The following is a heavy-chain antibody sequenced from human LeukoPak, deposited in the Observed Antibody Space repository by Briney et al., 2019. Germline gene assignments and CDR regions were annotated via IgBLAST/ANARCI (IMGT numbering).Heavy chain of an antibody. D-gene: IGHD5-18*01. J-gene: IGHJ4*02. CDR3: SRQKTANAMDPFDY. Sequence: SLKLSCKASGRTFSSYAISWVRQAPGQGLEWMGRIIPICGIANYAQKFQGRVTITADKSKSTAYMELSRLRSEDTAVFYFSRQKTANAMDPFDYWGQGTLVTVSS. CDR1: GRTFSSYA. CDR2: IIPICGIA. V-gene: IGHV1-69*04.